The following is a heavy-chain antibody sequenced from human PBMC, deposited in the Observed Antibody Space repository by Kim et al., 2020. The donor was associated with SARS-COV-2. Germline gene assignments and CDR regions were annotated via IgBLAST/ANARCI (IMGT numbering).Heavy chain of an antibody. CDR2: IKQDGNQK. Sequence: WGSLRLSCAASGFTFSSYWMTWVRQAPGKGLEWVANIKQDGNQKYYVDSVKGHFTISRDTAKNSLYLQMNSLRAEDTAVYYCARDGDLYSSGKDAFDIWGQGTMVTVSS. J-gene: IGHJ3*02. CDR1: GFTFSSYW. CDR3: ARDGDLYSSGKDAFDI. V-gene: IGHV3-7*01. D-gene: IGHD6-19*01.